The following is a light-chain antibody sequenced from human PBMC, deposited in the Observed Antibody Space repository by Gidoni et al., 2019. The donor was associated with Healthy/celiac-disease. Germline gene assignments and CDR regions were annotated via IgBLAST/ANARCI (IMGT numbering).Light chain of an antibody. CDR2: AAS. CDR3: QQSYSTPLFT. CDR1: QSISSY. Sequence: DIQLTQSPPSLSPSVGDRVTITCRASQSISSYLNWYQQKPGKAPKLLIYAASSLQSGVQSRCSGSGSGTDFTLTISSLQPEDFATYYCQQSYSTPLFTFGPGTKVDIK. V-gene: IGKV1-39*01. J-gene: IGKJ3*01.